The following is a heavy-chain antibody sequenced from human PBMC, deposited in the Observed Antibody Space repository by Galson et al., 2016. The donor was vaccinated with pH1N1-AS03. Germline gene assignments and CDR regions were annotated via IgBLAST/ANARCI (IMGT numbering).Heavy chain of an antibody. CDR1: GFTFDDYA. V-gene: IGHV3-9*01. CDR3: TRPPGLFPEGGTDY. J-gene: IGHJ4*02. Sequence: SLRLSCAASGFTFDDYAMNWVRQAPGKGLEWVSSISWNSGSVVYTESVKGRFTISRDNAKNSLYLQMKSLRPEDTALYYCTRPPGLFPEGGTDYWGQGTLVTVSA. D-gene: IGHD1-26*01. CDR2: ISWNSGSV.